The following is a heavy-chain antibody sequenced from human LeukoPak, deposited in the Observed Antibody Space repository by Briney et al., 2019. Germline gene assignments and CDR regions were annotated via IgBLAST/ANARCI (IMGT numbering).Heavy chain of an antibody. J-gene: IGHJ6*02. CDR1: GFTFSSYA. D-gene: IGHD6-19*01. CDR2: ISGSGGST. V-gene: IGHV3-23*01. CDR3: ASEGGWPYYYYYGMDV. Sequence: HPGGSLRLSCAASGFTFSSYAMSWVRQAPGKGLEWVSAISGSGGSTYYADSVKGRFTISRDNSKNTLYLQMNSLRAEDTAVYYCASEGGWPYYYYYGMDVWGQGTTVTVSS.